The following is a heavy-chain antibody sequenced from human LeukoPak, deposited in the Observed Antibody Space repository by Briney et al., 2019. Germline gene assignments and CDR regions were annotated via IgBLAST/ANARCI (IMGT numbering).Heavy chain of an antibody. V-gene: IGHV4-39*01. D-gene: IGHD2-2*02. J-gene: IGHJ4*02. CDR2: IYYSGST. CDR3: ARQDTGANDY. Sequence: SETLSLTCTVSGGSISSSSYYWDWIRQPPGKGLEWIGTIYYSGSTYYNPSLKSRVTISVDTSKNQFSLKLSSVTAADTAVYYCARQDTGANDYWGQGTLVTVSS. CDR1: GGSISSSSYY.